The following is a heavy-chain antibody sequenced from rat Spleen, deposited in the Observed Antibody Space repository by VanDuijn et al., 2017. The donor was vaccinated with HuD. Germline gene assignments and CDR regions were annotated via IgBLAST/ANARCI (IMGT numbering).Heavy chain of an antibody. CDR1: GFIFSDYD. J-gene: IGHJ2*01. CDR3: TTEPGYNSYFAY. Sequence: EVQLVESGGGLVQPGRSLKLSCAASGFIFSDYDMAWVRQAPSKGLEWVTSISPSGSSTYYRDSVKGRLTVSRDNAKSTLYLQMNDLRSEDTATYYCTTEPGYNSYFAYWGQGVMVTVSS. D-gene: IGHD1-4*01. V-gene: IGHV5-27*01. CDR2: ISPSGSST.